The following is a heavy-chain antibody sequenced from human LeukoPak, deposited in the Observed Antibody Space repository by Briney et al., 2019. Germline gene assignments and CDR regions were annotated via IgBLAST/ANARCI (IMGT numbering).Heavy chain of an antibody. D-gene: IGHD2-15*01. J-gene: IGHJ4*02. Sequence: PGGSLRLSCAASGFTFSSYAMQWGRQAPGKGVEWVAVISYDGSNKYYAESVKGRFTISRDNSKNTLYLQMNSLRAEDTAVYYCARAFHKLGYCSGGSCYGTDYWGQGTLVTVSS. CDR2: ISYDGSNK. V-gene: IGHV3-30-3*01. CDR1: GFTFSSYA. CDR3: ARAFHKLGYCSGGSCYGTDY.